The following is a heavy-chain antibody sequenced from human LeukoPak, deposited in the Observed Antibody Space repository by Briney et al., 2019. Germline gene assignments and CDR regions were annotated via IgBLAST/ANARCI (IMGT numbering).Heavy chain of an antibody. CDR3: ARGVRSQSSYGMDV. Sequence: SQTLSLTCDISGDTVCSNSVTWDWNRQSPSRGLEWLGRTYYSSKLYHDYVISVTSRISINPDTSKNQFSLQLNSVNPDDTAVYYCARGVRSQSSYGMDVWGQGTTVTVSS. J-gene: IGHJ6*02. CDR2: TYYSSKLYH. D-gene: IGHD3-10*01. V-gene: IGHV6-1*01. CDR1: GDTVCSNSVT.